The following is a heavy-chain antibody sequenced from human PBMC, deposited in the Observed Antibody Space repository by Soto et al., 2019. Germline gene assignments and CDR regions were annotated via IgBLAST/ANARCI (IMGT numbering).Heavy chain of an antibody. J-gene: IGHJ4*02. CDR2: IKPAGSEK. CDR1: GFTFSAYW. D-gene: IGHD6-25*01. Sequence: EVQLVESGGGLVQTGGSPRLSCAASGFTFSAYWMSWVRQAPGTGLEWVANIKPAGSEKYYVDSVNGRFIISRDDAKNSLFLQVNSLRVEDTAVYYCAREKRTNGYFDYWGQGTLVTVSS. CDR3: AREKRTNGYFDY. V-gene: IGHV3-7*01.